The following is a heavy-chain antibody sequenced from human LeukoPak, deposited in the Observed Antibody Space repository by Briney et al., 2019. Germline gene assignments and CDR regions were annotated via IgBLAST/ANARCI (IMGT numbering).Heavy chain of an antibody. CDR2: INPSGGST. CDR3: ARDRRGYCSGGSCYLFDY. J-gene: IGHJ4*02. Sequence: GASVKVSCKASGYTFTSYYMHWVRQAPGQGLEWMGIINPSGGSTSYAQKFQGRVTMTRDTSTSTAYMELSSLRSEDTAVYYCARDRRGYCSGGSCYLFDYWGQGTLVTVSS. V-gene: IGHV1-46*01. D-gene: IGHD2-15*01. CDR1: GYTFTSYY.